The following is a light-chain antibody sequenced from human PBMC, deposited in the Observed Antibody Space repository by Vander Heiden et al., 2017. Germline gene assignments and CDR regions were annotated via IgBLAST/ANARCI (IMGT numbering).Light chain of an antibody. CDR2: KDS. CDR3: QSADSRGTYYV. CDR1: ALPKQY. Sequence: SYELTQPPSVSVSPGQTARITCPGDALPKQYAYWYQQRPGQAPVLVIYKDSERPSGIPERFSGSNSGTRVTLTISGVQAEDEADYYCQSADSRGTYYVFGTGTKVTVL. V-gene: IGLV3-25*03. J-gene: IGLJ1*01.